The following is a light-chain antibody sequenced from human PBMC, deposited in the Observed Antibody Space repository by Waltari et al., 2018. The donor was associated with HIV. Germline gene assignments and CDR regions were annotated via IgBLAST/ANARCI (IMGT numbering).Light chain of an antibody. V-gene: IGLV2-14*03. CDR2: GID. CDR3: TSYETLGTVM. J-gene: IGLJ3*02. CDR1: ISEIRAYTT. Sequence: QSILTQPASVSGSPGLSLTICCTGPISEIRAYTTIAVTCHQHHTAHVPKLMIYGIDDRPFGLASLSAAYTSGTAASLIISGLPPDDDAYYYGTSYETLGTVMFGGGTRVTVL.